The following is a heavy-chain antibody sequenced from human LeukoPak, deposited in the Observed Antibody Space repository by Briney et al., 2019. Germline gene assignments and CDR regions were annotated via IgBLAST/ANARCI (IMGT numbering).Heavy chain of an antibody. CDR2: IYYSGST. CDR3: ARGGGSEGGPDY. V-gene: IGHV4-59*01. D-gene: IGHD2-15*01. J-gene: IGHJ4*02. Sequence: PSETLSLTCTVSGGSISSYYWSWIRQPPGKGLEWIGYIYYSGSTNYNPSLKSRVTTSVDTSKNQFSLKLSSVTAADTAVYYCARGGGSEGGPDYWGQGTLVTVSS. CDR1: GGSISSYY.